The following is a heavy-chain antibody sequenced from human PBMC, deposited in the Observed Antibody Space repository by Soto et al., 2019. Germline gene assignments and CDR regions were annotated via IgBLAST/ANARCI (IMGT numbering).Heavy chain of an antibody. CDR3: AKDTPRAYDILTGRSYYYYGMDV. D-gene: IGHD3-9*01. V-gene: IGHV3-43*01. J-gene: IGHJ6*02. CDR1: GFTFDDYT. Sequence: GGSLRLSCAASGFTFDDYTMHWVRQAPGKGLEWVSLISWDGGSTYYADSVKGRFTISRDNSKNSLYLQMNSLRTEDTALYYCAKDTPRAYDILTGRSYYYYGMDVWGQGTTVTVS. CDR2: ISWDGGST.